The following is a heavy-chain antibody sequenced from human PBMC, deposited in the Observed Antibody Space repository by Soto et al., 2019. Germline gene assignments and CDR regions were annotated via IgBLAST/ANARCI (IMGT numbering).Heavy chain of an antibody. D-gene: IGHD6-13*01. CDR1: GGSISSYY. V-gene: IGHV4-59*01. CDR3: ARDIRYSSSWYSSSFDP. CDR2: IYYSGST. J-gene: IGHJ5*02. Sequence: SETLSLTCTVSGGSISSYYWSWIRQPPGKGLEWIGYIYYSGSTNYNPSLKSRVTISVDTSKNQFSLKLSSVTAADTAVYYCARDIRYSSSWYSSSFDPWGQGTLVTVSS.